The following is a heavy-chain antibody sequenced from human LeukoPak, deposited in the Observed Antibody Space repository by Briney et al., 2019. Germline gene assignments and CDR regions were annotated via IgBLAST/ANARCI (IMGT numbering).Heavy chain of an antibody. D-gene: IGHD3-22*01. CDR1: GATFSSYA. CDR2: IIPIFGTA. J-gene: IGHJ4*02. CDR3: ASAHYYDSSGHV. Sequence: SVKLSCKASGATFSSYAISWVRQAPGQGLEWMGGIIPIFGTANYAQKCQGRVPIPADESTSAAYRERSSLRSEDTAVYYCASAHYYDSSGHVWGQGTLVTVSS. V-gene: IGHV1-69*13.